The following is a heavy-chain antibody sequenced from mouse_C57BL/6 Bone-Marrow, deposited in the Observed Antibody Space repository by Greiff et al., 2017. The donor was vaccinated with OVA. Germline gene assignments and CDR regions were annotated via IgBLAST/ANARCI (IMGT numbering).Heavy chain of an antibody. D-gene: IGHD1-1*01. CDR3: AREGGIYYYGSSYVDAMDY. J-gene: IGHJ4*01. CDR1: GFTFSSYG. CDR2: ISSGGSYT. V-gene: IGHV5-6*01. Sequence: EVMLVESGGDLVKPGGSLKLSCAASGFTFSSYGMSWVRQTPDKRLEWVATISSGGSYTYYPDSVKGRFTISRDNAKNTLYLQMSSLKSEDTAMYYCAREGGIYYYGSSYVDAMDYWGQGTSVTVSS.